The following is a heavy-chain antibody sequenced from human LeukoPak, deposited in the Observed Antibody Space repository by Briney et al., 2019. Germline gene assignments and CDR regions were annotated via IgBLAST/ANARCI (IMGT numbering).Heavy chain of an antibody. CDR3: ATTSHGSGWYRDDAFDI. D-gene: IGHD6-19*01. J-gene: IGHJ3*02. V-gene: IGHV1-24*01. CDR2: FDPEDGET. CDR1: GYTLTELS. Sequence: GASVKVSRKISGYTLTELSMHWVRQAPGKGLEWMGGFDPEDGETIYAQKFQGRVTMTEDTSTDTAYMELSSLRSEDTAVYYCATTSHGSGWYRDDAFDIWGQGTMVTVSS.